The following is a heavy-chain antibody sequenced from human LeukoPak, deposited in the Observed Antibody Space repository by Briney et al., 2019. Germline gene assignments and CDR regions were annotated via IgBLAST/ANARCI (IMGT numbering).Heavy chain of an antibody. V-gene: IGHV1-2*02. CDR2: INPNSGGT. CDR3: ARLFPEYYYYGMDV. J-gene: IGHJ6*02. CDR1: GYTFTGYY. Sequence: SVKVSCKASGYTFTGYYMHWVRQPPGQGLAWMGWINPNSGGTNYAQKFQGRVTMTRHTSISTAYMELSRLRSDDTAVYYCARLFPEYYYYGMDVWGQGTTVTVFS.